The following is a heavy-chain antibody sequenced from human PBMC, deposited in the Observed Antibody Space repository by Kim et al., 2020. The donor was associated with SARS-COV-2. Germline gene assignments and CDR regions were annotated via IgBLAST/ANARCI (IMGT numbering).Heavy chain of an antibody. J-gene: IGHJ4*02. CDR3: AKDRSIGSLDY. Sequence: YYADSVKGRLTISRDNSKNTLYLQMNSLRAEDTAVYYCAKDRSIGSLDYWGQGTLVTVSS. D-gene: IGHD3-10*01. V-gene: IGHV3-23*01.